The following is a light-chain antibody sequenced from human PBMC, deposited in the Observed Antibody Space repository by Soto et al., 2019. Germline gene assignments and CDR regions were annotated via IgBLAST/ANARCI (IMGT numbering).Light chain of an antibody. V-gene: IGKV1-39*01. J-gene: IGKJ3*01. CDR3: QQSYSTLYST. CDR1: QSISSY. CDR2: AAS. Sequence: DIQMTQSPSSLSASVGDRVIITCRASQSISSYLNWYQQKPGKAPKLLIYAASSLQSGVPSRFSGSGSGTDFTLTISSLQPEDFATYYCQQSYSTLYSTFGPGTKVDIK.